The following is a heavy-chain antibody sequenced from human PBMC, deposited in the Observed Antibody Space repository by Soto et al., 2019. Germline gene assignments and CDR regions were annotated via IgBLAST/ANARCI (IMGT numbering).Heavy chain of an antibody. CDR3: ARDEGRYGVSYYYYGMDV. V-gene: IGHV3-30-3*01. CDR2: ISYDGSNK. D-gene: IGHD3-9*01. Sequence: PGGSLRLSCAASGFTFSSYAMPWVRQAPGKGLEWVAVISYDGSNKYYADSVKGRFTISRDNSKNTLYLQMNSLRAEDTAVYYCARDEGRYGVSYYYYGMDVWGQGTTVTVSS. J-gene: IGHJ6*02. CDR1: GFTFSSYA.